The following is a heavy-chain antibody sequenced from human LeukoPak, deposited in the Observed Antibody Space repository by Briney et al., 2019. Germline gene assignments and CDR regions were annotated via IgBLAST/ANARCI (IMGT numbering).Heavy chain of an antibody. D-gene: IGHD2-2*01. Sequence: GGSPRLSCAASGFTFSSYGMHWVRQAPGKGLEWVAFIRYDGSNKYYADSVKGRFTISRDNSKNTLYLQMNSLRAEDTAVYYCATRSSTSSDFYYFDYWGQGTLVTVSS. CDR3: ATRSSTSSDFYYFDY. J-gene: IGHJ4*02. CDR2: IRYDGSNK. V-gene: IGHV3-30*02. CDR1: GFTFSSYG.